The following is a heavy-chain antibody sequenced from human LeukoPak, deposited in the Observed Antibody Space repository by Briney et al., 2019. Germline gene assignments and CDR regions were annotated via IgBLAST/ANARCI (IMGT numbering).Heavy chain of an antibody. CDR1: GGSFSGYY. Sequence: SETLSLTCAVYGGSFSGYYWSWIRQPPGKGLEWIGEIHHSGSTNYNPSLKSRVTISVDTSKNQFSLKLSSVTAADTAVYYCARGRKMPESFVATKRPPLNDYWGQGTLVTVSS. V-gene: IGHV4-34*01. CDR3: ARGRKMPESFVATKRPPLNDY. D-gene: IGHD1-14*01. CDR2: IHHSGST. J-gene: IGHJ4*02.